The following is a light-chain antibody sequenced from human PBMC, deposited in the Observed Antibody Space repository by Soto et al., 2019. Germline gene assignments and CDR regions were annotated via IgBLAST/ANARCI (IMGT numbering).Light chain of an antibody. CDR1: SSDVGGYNY. V-gene: IGLV2-8*01. CDR2: EVS. Sequence: QSVLTQPPSASGSPGQSATISCTGTSSDVGGYNYVSWYQQHPGKAPKLLIYEVSKRPSGVPDRFSGSKSGNTASLTVSGLQAEDEADYYCNSYADSNNFVFGSGTKVTVL. J-gene: IGLJ1*01. CDR3: NSYADSNNFV.